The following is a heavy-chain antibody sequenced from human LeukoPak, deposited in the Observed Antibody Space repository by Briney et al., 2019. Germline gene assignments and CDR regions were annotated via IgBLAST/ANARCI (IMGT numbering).Heavy chain of an antibody. D-gene: IGHD3-3*01. J-gene: IGHJ4*02. CDR2: IIPIFGTA. CDR1: GGTFSSYA. CDR3: ARSPGPTKVLRFLEWFPD. V-gene: IGHV1-69*13. Sequence: SVKVSYKASGGTFSSYAISWVRQAPGQGLEWMGGIIPIFGTANYALKFQGRVTITADESTSTAYMELSSLRSEDTAVYYCARSPGPTKVLRFLEWFPDWGQGTLVTVSS.